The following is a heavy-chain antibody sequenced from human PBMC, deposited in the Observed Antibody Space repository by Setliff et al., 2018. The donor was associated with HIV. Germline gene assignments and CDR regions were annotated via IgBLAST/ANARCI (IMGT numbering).Heavy chain of an antibody. CDR3: ARAPGDYEVWFDP. J-gene: IGHJ5*02. Sequence: SVKVSCKASGGTFSRYTISWVRQAPGQGLEWMGGIIPIFGTTNYAQKFQGRVTITADESTSTAYVEVSSLRSEDTAVYYCARAPGDYEVWFDPWGQGTLVTVSS. V-gene: IGHV1-69*13. CDR1: GGTFSRYT. D-gene: IGHD4-17*01. CDR2: IIPIFGTT.